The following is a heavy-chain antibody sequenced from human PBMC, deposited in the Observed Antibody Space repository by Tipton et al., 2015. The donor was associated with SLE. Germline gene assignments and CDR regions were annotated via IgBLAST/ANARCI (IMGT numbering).Heavy chain of an antibody. D-gene: IGHD3-3*01. V-gene: IGHV3-7*01. CDR1: GFTFSRHW. CDR2: IHEDGGEK. CDR3: ARGRAITILTALFFDY. Sequence: GSLRLSCAASGFTFSRHWMSWVRQAPGQGLEWVANIHEDGGEKYYVDSVKGRFTISRDNAKNSLYLQMNSLRAEDTAVYYCARGRAITILTALFFDYWGQGTLVTVSS. J-gene: IGHJ4*02.